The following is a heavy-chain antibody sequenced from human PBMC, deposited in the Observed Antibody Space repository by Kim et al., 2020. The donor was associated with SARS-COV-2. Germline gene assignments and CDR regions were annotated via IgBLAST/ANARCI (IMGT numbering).Heavy chain of an antibody. D-gene: IGHD6-13*01. CDR3: ARDGVAAAGTGSD. V-gene: IGHV3-33*05. CDR2: ISYDGSNK. J-gene: IGHJ4*02. Sequence: GGSLRLSCAASGFTFSSYGMHWVRQAPGKGLEWVAVISYDGSNKYYADSVKGRFTISRDNSKNTLYLQMNSLRAEDTAVYYCARDGVAAAGTGSDWGQGTLVTVSS. CDR1: GFTFSSYG.